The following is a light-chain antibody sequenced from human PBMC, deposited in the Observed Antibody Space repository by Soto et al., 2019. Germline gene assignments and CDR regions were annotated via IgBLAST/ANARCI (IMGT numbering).Light chain of an antibody. CDR2: KTS. J-gene: IGKJ3*01. CDR1: QSLVHSDGSTY. V-gene: IGKV2-24*01. Sequence: DIVMTQTPLSSPVTLGQPASISCRSSQSLVHSDGSTYLSGLHQRPGQPPRLLIYKTSIRFSGVPDRFSGSGAGTDFTLSISRVEAEDVGIYYCMQASQFPLTFGPGTTVDIK. CDR3: MQASQFPLT.